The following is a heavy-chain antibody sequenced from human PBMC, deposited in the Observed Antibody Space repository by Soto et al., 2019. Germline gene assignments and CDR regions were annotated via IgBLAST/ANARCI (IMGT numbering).Heavy chain of an antibody. J-gene: IGHJ5*02. V-gene: IGHV4-39*07. D-gene: IGHD3-16*01. CDR3: ARGGTLRDPYNWFDP. CDR1: GGSISSSSYY. CDR2: IYYSGST. Sequence: PSETLSLTCTVSGGSISSSSYYWGWIRQPPGKGLEWIGSIYYSGSTYYNPSLKGRVTISVDTSKNQFSLKLNSVTTADTAVYYCARGGTLRDPYNWFDPWGQGTLVTVSS.